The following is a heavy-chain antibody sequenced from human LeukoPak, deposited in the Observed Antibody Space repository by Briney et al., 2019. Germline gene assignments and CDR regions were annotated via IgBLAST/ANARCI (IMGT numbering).Heavy chain of an antibody. CDR2: ISSNNRYI. Sequence: KTGGSLRLSCAASGFTFSTYSMNWVRQAPGKGLEWVSSISSNNRYIYYADSVKGRFTISRDNAKNSLYLQMNSLRAEDTAMYYCARAAVVTSPFDYWGQGTLVTVSS. V-gene: IGHV3-21*04. J-gene: IGHJ4*02. CDR1: GFTFSTYS. CDR3: ARAAVVTSPFDY. D-gene: IGHD4-23*01.